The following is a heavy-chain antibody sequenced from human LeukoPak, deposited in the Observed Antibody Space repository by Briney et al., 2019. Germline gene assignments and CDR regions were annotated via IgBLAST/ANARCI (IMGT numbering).Heavy chain of an antibody. CDR2: TRNKAHSFTT. CDR1: GFTFSDHY. V-gene: IGHV3-72*01. J-gene: IGHJ4*02. CDR3: ARIAVTGGGYFDY. Sequence: GGSLRLSCAASGFTFSDHYVDWVRQAPGEGLEWVGRTRNKAHSFTTEYAASVKGGFTILRDDSKNSLYLQMNSLKTEDTAVYYCARIAVTGGGYFDYWGQGTLVTVSS. D-gene: IGHD6-19*01.